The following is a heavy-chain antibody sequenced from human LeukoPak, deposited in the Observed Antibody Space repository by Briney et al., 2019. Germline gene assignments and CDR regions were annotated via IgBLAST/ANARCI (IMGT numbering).Heavy chain of an antibody. CDR2: TSISGGST. D-gene: IGHD4-23*01. Sequence: PGGSLRLSCAASGSTFSSFGMSWVRQAPGKGLEWVSATSISGGSTYYADSVKGRFTISRDNSKNTLYLQMNSLRAEDTAVYYCAKRSDYGNNWNYFDFWGQGTLVTVSS. J-gene: IGHJ4*02. CDR3: AKRSDYGNNWNYFDF. V-gene: IGHV3-23*01. CDR1: GSTFSSFG.